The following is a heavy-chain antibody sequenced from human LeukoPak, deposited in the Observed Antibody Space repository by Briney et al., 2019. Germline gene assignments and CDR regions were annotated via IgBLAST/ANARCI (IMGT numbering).Heavy chain of an antibody. D-gene: IGHD3-22*01. V-gene: IGHV1-69*13. Sequence: ASVKVSCKASGGTFSSYAISWVRQAPGQGLEWMGGIIPILGTANYAQKFQGRVTITADESTSTAYMELSSLRSEDTAVYYCARRVGDSSGYYSYYYYYGMDVWGQGTTVTVSS. J-gene: IGHJ6*02. CDR2: IIPILGTA. CDR1: GGTFSSYA. CDR3: ARRVGDSSGYYSYYYYYGMDV.